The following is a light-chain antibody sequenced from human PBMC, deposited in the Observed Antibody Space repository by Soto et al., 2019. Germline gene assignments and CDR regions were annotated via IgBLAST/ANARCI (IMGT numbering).Light chain of an antibody. CDR3: QTWGTGIQI. CDR2: VNSDGSR. J-gene: IGLJ2*01. Sequence: QLVLTQSPSASAALGASVKLTCTLSRGHTNYAIAWHQQQPEKGPRFLMKVNSDGSRNKGDGIPDRFSGSSSGAERYLTISSLQSEDEADYYCQTWGTGIQIFGGGTKLAV. CDR1: RGHTNYA. V-gene: IGLV4-69*02.